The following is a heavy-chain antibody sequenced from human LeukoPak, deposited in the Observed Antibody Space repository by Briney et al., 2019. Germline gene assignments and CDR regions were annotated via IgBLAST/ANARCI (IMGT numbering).Heavy chain of an antibody. CDR2: IYYSGST. V-gene: IGHV4-59*08. CDR3: ARQIGYGHFDY. Sequence: SETLSLTCTVSGGSISSYYWSWIRQPPGKGLEWIGYIYYSGSTNYNPSLKSRVTISVDTSKNQFSLKLSSVTAADTAVYYCARQIGYGHFDYWGQGTLVTVSS. D-gene: IGHD5-12*01. J-gene: IGHJ4*02. CDR1: GGSISSYY.